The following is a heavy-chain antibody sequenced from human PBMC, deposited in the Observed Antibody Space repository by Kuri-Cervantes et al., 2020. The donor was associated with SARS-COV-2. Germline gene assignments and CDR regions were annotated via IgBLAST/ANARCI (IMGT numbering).Heavy chain of an antibody. CDR3: ARVSGDSRFSYYMDV. V-gene: IGHV4-39*07. Sequence: SETLSLTCTVSGDSISRSSYYWGWIRQPPGKGLEWIGAIYFSGSTFYNPSLTSRVTISIDTSKNQFSLKLSSVTAADTALYYCARVSGDSRFSYYMDVWGTGTPVTVSS. CDR2: IYFSGST. D-gene: IGHD7-27*01. J-gene: IGHJ6*03. CDR1: GDSISRSSYY.